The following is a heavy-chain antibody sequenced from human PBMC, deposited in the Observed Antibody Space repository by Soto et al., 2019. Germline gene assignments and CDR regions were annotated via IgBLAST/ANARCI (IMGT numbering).Heavy chain of an antibody. D-gene: IGHD3-3*01. CDR1: GYTFTSYY. J-gene: IGHJ4*02. V-gene: IGHV1-46*01. CDR2: INPSGGST. CDR3: ARDVPHYDFWSGYYTYFDY. Sequence: ASVKVSCKASGYTFTSYYMHWVRQAPGQGLEWMGIINPSGGSTSYAQKFQGRVTMTRDTSTSTVYMELSSLRSEDTAVYYCARDVPHYDFWSGYYTYFDYWGQGTLVTVSS.